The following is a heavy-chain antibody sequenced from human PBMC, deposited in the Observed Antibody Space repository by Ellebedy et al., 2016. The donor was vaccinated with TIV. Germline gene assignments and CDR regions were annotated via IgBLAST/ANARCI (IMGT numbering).Heavy chain of an antibody. Sequence: GESLKISXAASGFTFSSYAMHWVRQAPGKGLEWVAVISYDGSNKYYADSVKGRFTISRDNSKNTLYLQMNSLRAEDTALYYCAKIQGYDFWSGYPPIHPGYYYYMDVWGKGTTVTVSS. V-gene: IGHV3-30-3*01. CDR2: ISYDGSNK. CDR3: AKIQGYDFWSGYPPIHPGYYYYMDV. CDR1: GFTFSSYA. J-gene: IGHJ6*03. D-gene: IGHD3-3*01.